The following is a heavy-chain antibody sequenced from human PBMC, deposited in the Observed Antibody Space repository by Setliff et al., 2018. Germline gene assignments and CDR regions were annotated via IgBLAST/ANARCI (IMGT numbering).Heavy chain of an antibody. D-gene: IGHD2-2*01. CDR2: INPNSGGT. CDR3: ARSTSWFSTNY. V-gene: IGHV1-2*06. CDR1: GYTFTGYS. J-gene: IGHJ4*02. Sequence: GASVKVSCKASGYTFTGYSMHWVRQAPGQGLEWMGRINPNSGGTNYAQKFQGRVTMTRDTSTSTVYMELSSLRSEDTAVYYCARSTSWFSTNYWGQGTPVTVSS.